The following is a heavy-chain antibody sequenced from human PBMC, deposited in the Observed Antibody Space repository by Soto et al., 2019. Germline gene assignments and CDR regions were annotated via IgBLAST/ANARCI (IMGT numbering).Heavy chain of an antibody. J-gene: IGHJ4*02. D-gene: IGHD4-4*01. Sequence: SVKVSCKASGGTFSSYAISWVRQAPGQGLEWMGGIIPIFGTANYAQKFQGRVTITADESTSTAYMELSSLRSEDTAVHYCARGGYSSYYFDYWGQGTLVTVSS. CDR1: GGTFSSYA. CDR2: IIPIFGTA. V-gene: IGHV1-69*13. CDR3: ARGGYSSYYFDY.